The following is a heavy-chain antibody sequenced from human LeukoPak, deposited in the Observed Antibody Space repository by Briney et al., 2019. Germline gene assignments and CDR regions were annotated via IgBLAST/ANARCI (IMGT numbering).Heavy chain of an antibody. J-gene: IGHJ4*02. D-gene: IGHD2-15*01. CDR2: INHSGST. V-gene: IGHV4-34*01. CDR1: GGSFSGYY. CDR3: ARGLGENIVVVVAATLYYFDY. Sequence: SETLSLTCAVYGGSFSGYYWSWIRQPPGKGLEWIGEINHSGSTNYNPSLKSRVTISVDTSKNQFSLKLSSVTAADTAVYYCARGLGENIVVVVAATLYYFDYWGQGTLVTVSS.